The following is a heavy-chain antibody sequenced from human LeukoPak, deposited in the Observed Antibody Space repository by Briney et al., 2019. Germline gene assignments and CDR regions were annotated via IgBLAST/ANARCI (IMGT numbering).Heavy chain of an antibody. CDR1: GFTFSSYW. Sequence: GGSLRLSCAASGFTFSSYWMHWVRQAPGKGLVWVSRINSDGSSTSYADSVKGRFTISRDNAKNTLYLQMNSLRAEDTAVYYCARESHYYGSGSYSNWFDPWGQGTLVTVSS. CDR3: ARESHYYGSGSYSNWFDP. J-gene: IGHJ5*02. V-gene: IGHV3-74*01. CDR2: INSDGSST. D-gene: IGHD3-10*01.